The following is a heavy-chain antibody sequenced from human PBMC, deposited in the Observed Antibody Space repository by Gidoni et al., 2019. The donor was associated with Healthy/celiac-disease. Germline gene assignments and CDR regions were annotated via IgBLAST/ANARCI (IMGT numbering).Heavy chain of an antibody. CDR2: IKRQTDGGTT. V-gene: IGHV3-15*01. CDR1: GFTFRHAW. D-gene: IGHD4-17*01. Sequence: EVQLVESGVGLVKPGGSLRLSCAASGFTFRHAWMSWVSQAPGEGLGWVGRIKRQTDGGTTDYAAPVKGRFTISRDDSNNPLYLQMHSLKTEDTAVYYCTTFWYGDYSKYDYYYYGMDVWGQGTTVTVSS. J-gene: IGHJ6*02. CDR3: TTFWYGDYSKYDYYYYGMDV.